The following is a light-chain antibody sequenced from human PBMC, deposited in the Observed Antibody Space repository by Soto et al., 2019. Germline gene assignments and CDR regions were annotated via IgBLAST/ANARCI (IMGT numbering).Light chain of an antibody. V-gene: IGLV2-14*01. J-gene: IGLJ1*01. CDR2: DVS. CDR3: SSYTTSNTRQIV. CDR1: SSDVGGYNY. Sequence: QSVLTQPASVSGSPGQSITISCTGTSSDVGGYNYVSWYQQHPGKAPKFMIYDVSNRPSGVSNRFSGSKSGNTASLTISGLQAEDESDYYCSSYTTSNTRQIVFGTMTEVTDL.